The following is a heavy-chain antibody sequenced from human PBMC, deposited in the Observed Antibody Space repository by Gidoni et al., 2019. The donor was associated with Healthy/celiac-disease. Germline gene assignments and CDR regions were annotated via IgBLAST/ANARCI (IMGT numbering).Heavy chain of an antibody. CDR2: IYYSGST. Sequence: QLQLQESGPGLVKPSETLSLTCTVSGGSISSSSYYWGWIRQPPGKGLEWIGSIYYSGSTYYNPSLKSRVTISVDTSKNQFSLKLSSVTAADTAVYYCASSPGRWTGHFDYWGQGTLVTVSS. CDR3: ASSPGRWTGHFDY. CDR1: GGSISSSSYY. V-gene: IGHV4-39*01. J-gene: IGHJ4*02. D-gene: IGHD3-9*01.